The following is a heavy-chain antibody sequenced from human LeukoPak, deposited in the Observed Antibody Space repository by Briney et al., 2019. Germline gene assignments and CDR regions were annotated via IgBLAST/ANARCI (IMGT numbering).Heavy chain of an antibody. CDR2: IYYSGST. V-gene: IGHV4-59*01. D-gene: IGHD4-11*01. CDR1: GGSISSYY. Sequence: SETLSLTCTVSGGSISSYYWSWIRQPPGKGLEWIGYIYYSGSTNYNPSLKSRVTISVDTSKNQFSLKLSSVTAADTAVYYCARSARLPWFDPWGQGTLVTVSS. CDR3: ARSARLPWFDP. J-gene: IGHJ5*02.